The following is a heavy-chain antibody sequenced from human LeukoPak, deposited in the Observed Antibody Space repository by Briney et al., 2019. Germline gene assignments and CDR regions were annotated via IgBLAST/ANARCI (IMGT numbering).Heavy chain of an antibody. CDR1: GYTFTTYA. J-gene: IGHJ5*02. D-gene: IGHD3-10*02. CDR3: ARDPRLFGCSAEWFDP. V-gene: IGHV7-4-1*02. CDR2: INTNTGNP. Sequence: GASVRVSCKASGYTFTTYAMNWVRQAPGQGLEWMGWINTNTGNPTYAQDFTGRFVFSLDTSVSTTYLQISSLKAEDTAVYYCARDPRLFGCSAEWFDPWGQGTLVTVSS.